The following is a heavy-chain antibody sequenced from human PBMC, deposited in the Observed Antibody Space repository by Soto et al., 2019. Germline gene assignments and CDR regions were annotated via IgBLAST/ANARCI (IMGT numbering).Heavy chain of an antibody. CDR3: AREGSYSAYNFAHGIQLWSFDF. CDR1: GGSINTFY. Sequence: SETMSLTCTVSGGSINTFYWSWVRQPAGKGLEWIGRIFSSGSTSFNPSLESRVAMSVDTSKNHFSLNLSSVTAADMAVYYCAREGSYSAYNFAHGIQLWSFDFWGQGALVTVSS. CDR2: IFSSGST. D-gene: IGHD5-12*01. J-gene: IGHJ4*02. V-gene: IGHV4-4*07.